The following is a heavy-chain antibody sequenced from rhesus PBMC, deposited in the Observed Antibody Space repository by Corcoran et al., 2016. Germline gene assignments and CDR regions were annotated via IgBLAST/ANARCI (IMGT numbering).Heavy chain of an antibody. V-gene: IGHV3-100*02. CDR3: THYQRGY. D-gene: IGHD4-11*01. J-gene: IGHJ4*01. CDR2: MSASGDAT. Sequence: DVQLVESGGGLVKPGGSLSLSWVVSGFTFTTYDMHWVRQATGEGLEWVSVMSASGDATYSSDSVKGRFTISRDNAKNSLFLQMNSLRAEDTAVYYCTHYQRGYWGQGVLVTVSS. CDR1: GFTFTTYD.